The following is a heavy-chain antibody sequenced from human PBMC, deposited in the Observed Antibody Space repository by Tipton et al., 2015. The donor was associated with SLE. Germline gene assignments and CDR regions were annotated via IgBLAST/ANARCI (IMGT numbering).Heavy chain of an antibody. CDR3: ARTQLRVSPNAFDI. J-gene: IGHJ3*02. CDR1: GGSIRSSRHF. Sequence: TLSLTCTVSGGSIRSSRHFWGWIRQPPGKGLEWIGRIYTSGSTHYNPSLKSRVTISLDTSKNQFSLKLSSVTAADTAVYYCARTQLRVSPNAFDIWGQGTMVTVSS. CDR2: IYTSGST. D-gene: IGHD3-3*01. V-gene: IGHV4-61*02.